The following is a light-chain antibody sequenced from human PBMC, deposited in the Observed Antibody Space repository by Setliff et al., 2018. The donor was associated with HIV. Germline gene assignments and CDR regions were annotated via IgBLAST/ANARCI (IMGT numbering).Light chain of an antibody. CDR3: AAWHDSLNRYV. J-gene: IGLJ1*01. Sequence: QSALTQPPSASGTPGQRVTISCSGSSSNIGSNTVNWYQQLPGTAPKLLIYMNDQRPSGVPDRFTGSKSGTSGSLAISGLQSEDEADYYCAAWHDSLNRYVCGTGTKVTVL. CDR1: SSNIGSNT. V-gene: IGLV1-44*01. CDR2: MND.